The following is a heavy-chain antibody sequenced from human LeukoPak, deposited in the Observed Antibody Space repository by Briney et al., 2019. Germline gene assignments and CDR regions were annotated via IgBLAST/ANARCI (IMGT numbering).Heavy chain of an antibody. V-gene: IGHV3-48*01. J-gene: IGHJ6*02. CDR3: ARDQPRGYSPYYYGMDV. CDR2: ISSSSSTI. Sequence: TGGSLRLSCAASGFTFSSYSMNWVRQAPGKGLEWVSYISSSSSTIYYADSVKGRFTISRDNAKNSLYLQMNSLRAEDTAVYYCARDQPRGYSPYYYGMDVWGQGTTVTVSS. CDR1: GFTFSSYS. D-gene: IGHD5-18*01.